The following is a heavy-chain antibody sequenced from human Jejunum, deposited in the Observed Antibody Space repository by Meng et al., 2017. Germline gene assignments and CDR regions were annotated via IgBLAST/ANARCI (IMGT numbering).Heavy chain of an antibody. CDR3: ANGYSPDY. CDR2: SSSNGSVT. D-gene: IGHD5-12*01. J-gene: IGHJ4*02. V-gene: IGHV3-23*04. CDR1: GFTFCTYA. Sequence: EGGLVWPGGGLVKPAASLTLSCAASGFTFCTYAMSWVRQAPGKGLELVSGSSSNGSVTDYADSVKGRFTISRDNSKNTLYMQMNSLGVEDTAVYYCANGYSPDYWGQGTLVTVSS.